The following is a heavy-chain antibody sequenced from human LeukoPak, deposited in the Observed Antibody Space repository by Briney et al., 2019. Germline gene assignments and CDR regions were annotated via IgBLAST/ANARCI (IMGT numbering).Heavy chain of an antibody. CDR3: ARHDSSGYSSFDY. D-gene: IGHD3-22*01. CDR2: IIPIFGTA. V-gene: IGHV1-69*13. CDR1: GGTFSSYA. Sequence: SVKVSCKASGGTFSSYAISWVRQAPGQGLEWMGGIIPIFGTANYAQKFQGRVTITADESTSTAYMELSSLRSEDTAVFYCARHDSSGYSSFDYWGQGTLVTVSS. J-gene: IGHJ4*02.